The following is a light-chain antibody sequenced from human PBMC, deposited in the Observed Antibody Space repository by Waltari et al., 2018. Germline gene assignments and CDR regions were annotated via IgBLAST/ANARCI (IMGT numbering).Light chain of an antibody. V-gene: IGKV4-1*01. CDR2: WAS. J-gene: IGKJ5*01. CDR1: QIVLYSSNNKNY. Sequence: DIVMTQSPDSLAVSLGERATINCKSSQIVLYSSNNKNYLAWYQQKPGQPPNLIIFWASTRKSGVPDRFNVVGSGTDFTLTIISLQAEDVAVYYCQQYYSTPITFGQGTRLEI. CDR3: QQYYSTPIT.